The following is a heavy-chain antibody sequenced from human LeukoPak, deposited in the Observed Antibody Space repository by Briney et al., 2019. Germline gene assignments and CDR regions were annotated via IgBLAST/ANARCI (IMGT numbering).Heavy chain of an antibody. D-gene: IGHD6-13*01. Sequence: GGSLRLSCTASGFTFSSYRMHWVRQAPGKGLVWVSRINSDGSSTSYADSVKGRFTISRDNAKNTLYLQMNSLRAEDTAVYYWAKGFGAAGILHLFDPWGQGTLVSVSS. CDR3: AKGFGAAGILHLFDP. CDR2: INSDGSST. J-gene: IGHJ5*02. V-gene: IGHV3-74*01. CDR1: GFTFSSYR.